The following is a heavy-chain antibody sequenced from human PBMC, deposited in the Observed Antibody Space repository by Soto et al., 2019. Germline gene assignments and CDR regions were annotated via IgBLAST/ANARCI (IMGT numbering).Heavy chain of an antibody. Sequence: GSLRLSCAASGFTFSTFAMTWVRQAPGKGLAWVSGISNSGGNTYYADSVKGRFTISRDNSKSTLYLQMNSLRAEDTAVYYCAKDPYYDSGSHPPDYWGQGTLVTVS. CDR1: GFTFSTFA. V-gene: IGHV3-23*01. CDR2: ISNSGGNT. CDR3: AKDPYYDSGSHPPDY. D-gene: IGHD3-10*01. J-gene: IGHJ4*02.